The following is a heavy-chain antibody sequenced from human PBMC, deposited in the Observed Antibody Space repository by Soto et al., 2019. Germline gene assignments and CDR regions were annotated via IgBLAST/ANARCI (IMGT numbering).Heavy chain of an antibody. CDR3: AKDSGYSSSWWNYYCYYGMDV. Sequence: PGGSLRLSCAASGFTFSSYAMSWVLQAPEKGLEWVSAISGSGGSTYYADSVRGRFTISRDNSKNTLYLQMNSLRAEDTAVYYCAKDSGYSSSWWNYYCYYGMDVWGQGTTVTVSS. CDR1: GFTFSSYA. D-gene: IGHD6-13*01. J-gene: IGHJ6*02. CDR2: ISGSGGST. V-gene: IGHV3-23*01.